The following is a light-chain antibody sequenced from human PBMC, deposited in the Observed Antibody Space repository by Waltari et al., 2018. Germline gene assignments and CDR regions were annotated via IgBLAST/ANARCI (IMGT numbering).Light chain of an antibody. J-gene: IGLJ2*01. Sequence: QSALTQPASVSGSPGQSITISCTGTSSDVGGYNSVSWYQQHPGEAPKLMIYAVSNRPSGVSNRFSDSKSDNTASLTISGLQAEDEADYYCSSYTSSSFVVFGGGTKLTVL. CDR3: SSYTSSSFVV. CDR2: AVS. V-gene: IGLV2-14*03. CDR1: SSDVGGYNS.